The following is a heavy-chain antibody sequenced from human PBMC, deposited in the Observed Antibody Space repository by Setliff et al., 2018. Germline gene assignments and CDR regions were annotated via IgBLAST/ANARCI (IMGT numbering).Heavy chain of an antibody. J-gene: IGHJ6*03. CDR1: GFTFSRAY. V-gene: IGHV3-15*07. Sequence: PGGSLRLSCAASGFTFSRAYMNWVRQAPGKGLEWVGRIKSKTDGETTDYAAPVKGRFIISRDDSKRTLYLQMNSLKSEDTALYYCMSTPSGTYSTYYYYYNMDVWGKGTQVTVSS. CDR2: IKSKTDGETT. CDR3: MSTPSGTYSTYYYYYNMDV. D-gene: IGHD3-10*01.